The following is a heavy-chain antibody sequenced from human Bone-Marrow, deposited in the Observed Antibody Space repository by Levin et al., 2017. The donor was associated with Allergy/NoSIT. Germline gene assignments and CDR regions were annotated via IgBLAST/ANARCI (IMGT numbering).Heavy chain of an antibody. CDR1: GFTFSNSW. V-gene: IGHV3-7*01. CDR3: ARDQFRRATIGARLFDP. Sequence: QPGGSLRLSCAASGFTFSNSWMSWVRQTPGKGLEWVANIKEDGSEKYYVDSVKGRFTISRDNAKNSLYVQMNSLRAEDTAVYYCARDQFRRATIGARLFDPWGQGTLVIVSS. CDR2: IKEDGSEK. J-gene: IGHJ5*02. D-gene: IGHD5-24*01.